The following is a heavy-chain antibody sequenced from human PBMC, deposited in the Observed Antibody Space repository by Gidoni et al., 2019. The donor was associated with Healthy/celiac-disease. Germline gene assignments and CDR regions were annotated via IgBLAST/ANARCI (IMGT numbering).Heavy chain of an antibody. CDR3: AKGFDYSNYEASWYFDL. CDR1: GITFEHSA. D-gene: IGHD4-4*01. J-gene: IGHJ2*01. V-gene: IGHV3-9*01. CDR2: ISWNSGSI. Sequence: EVQLVEYGGGLVQHGRSLRHSCAASGITFEHSAMHWVRQARGKGLEWVAGISWNSGSIGYADSVKGRFTISRDNAKNSLYLQMNSLRAEYTALYYCAKGFDYSNYEASWYFDLWGRGTLVTVVS.